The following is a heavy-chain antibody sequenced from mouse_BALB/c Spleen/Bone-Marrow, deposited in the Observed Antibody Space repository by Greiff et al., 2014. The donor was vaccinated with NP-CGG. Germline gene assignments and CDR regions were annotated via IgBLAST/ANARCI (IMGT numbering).Heavy chain of an antibody. CDR2: INSGSGGT. CDR3: ARAITDAMDY. Sequence: VQLQQSGSDLVRPGTSVNAYRTVSPYAFTNYLIEWVKQRPGQGLEWIGVINSGSGGTKYNEKFKGKATPTADKSSSTAYMQLSSLTSDDSAVYFCARAITDAMDYWGQGTSVTVSS. V-gene: IGHV1-54*01. CDR1: PYAFTNYL. D-gene: IGHD2-4*01. J-gene: IGHJ4*01.